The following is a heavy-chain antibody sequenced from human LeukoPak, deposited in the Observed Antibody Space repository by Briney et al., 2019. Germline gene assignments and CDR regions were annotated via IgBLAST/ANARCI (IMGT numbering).Heavy chain of an antibody. Sequence: ASVKVSCKASGYTFTNYYIHWVRQATGQGLEWMGIINPSGDTSYAQKFQGRVIMTRDTSTSTVYMEQSSLRSEDTAVYYCARGDGYNYEVEYWGQGTLVAVSS. J-gene: IGHJ4*02. CDR3: ARGDGYNYEVEY. V-gene: IGHV1-46*01. CDR1: GYTFTNYY. D-gene: IGHD5-24*01. CDR2: INPSGDT.